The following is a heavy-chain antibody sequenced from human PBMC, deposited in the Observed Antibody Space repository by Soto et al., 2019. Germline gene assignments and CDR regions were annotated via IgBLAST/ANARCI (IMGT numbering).Heavy chain of an antibody. CDR3: ARVYCSGGGCYGIDY. V-gene: IGHV1-18*01. J-gene: IGHJ4*02. Sequence: GASVKVSCKASGYTFTSYGTSWVRQAPGQGLEWMGWISAYNGNTNYVQKLQDRVTMTTDTSTSTAYMELRSLRSEDTAVYYCARVYCSGGGCYGIDYWGQGTLVTVSS. CDR1: GYTFTSYG. D-gene: IGHD2-15*01. CDR2: ISAYNGNT.